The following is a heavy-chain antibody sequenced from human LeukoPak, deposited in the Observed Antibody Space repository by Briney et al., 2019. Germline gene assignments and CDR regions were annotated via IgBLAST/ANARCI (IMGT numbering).Heavy chain of an antibody. V-gene: IGHV4-34*01. CDR2: INHSGST. Sequence: SETLSLTCAVYGGPFSGYYWSWIRQPPGKGLEWIGEINHSGSTNYNPSLKSRVTISVDTSKNQLSLKLSSVTAADTAVYYCARGRLNNWFDPWGQGTLVTVSS. J-gene: IGHJ5*02. CDR3: ARGRLNNWFDP. CDR1: GGPFSGYY.